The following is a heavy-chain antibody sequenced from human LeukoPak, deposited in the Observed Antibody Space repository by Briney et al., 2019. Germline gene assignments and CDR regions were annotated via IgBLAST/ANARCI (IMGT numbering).Heavy chain of an antibody. CDR2: IYYSGST. D-gene: IGHD6-6*01. CDR3: ARGKGQLASYYYYYYMDV. J-gene: IGHJ6*03. Sequence: SETLSLTCTVSGGSISNYYWSWIRQPPGKGLEWIGYIYYSGSTNYNPSLKSRVTISVDTSKKQFSLKLSSVTAADTAVYYCARGKGQLASYYYYYYMDVWGKGTTVTVSS. V-gene: IGHV4-59*01. CDR1: GGSISNYY.